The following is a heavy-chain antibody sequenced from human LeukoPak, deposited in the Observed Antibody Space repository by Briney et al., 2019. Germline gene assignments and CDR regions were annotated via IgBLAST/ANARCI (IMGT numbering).Heavy chain of an antibody. J-gene: IGHJ6*03. CDR2: IYTSGST. Sequence: SETLSLTCTVSGGSISSYYWSWIRQPAGKGLEWIGRIYTSGSTNYNPSLKSRVTMSVDTSKNQFSLKLSSVTAADTAVYYCARDGSGSYYNNFPPYYYYYCMDVWGKGTTVTISS. CDR1: GGSISSYY. V-gene: IGHV4-4*07. D-gene: IGHD3-10*01. CDR3: ARDGSGSYYNNFPPYYYYYCMDV.